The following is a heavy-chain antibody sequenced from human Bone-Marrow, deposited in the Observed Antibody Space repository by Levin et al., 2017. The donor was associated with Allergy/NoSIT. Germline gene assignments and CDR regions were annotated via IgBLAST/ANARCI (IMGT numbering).Heavy chain of an antibody. Sequence: ASVKVSCKASGYTFTSYGISWVRQAPGQGLEWMGWISAYNGNTNYAQKLQGRVTMTTDTSTSTAYMELRSLRSDDTAVYYCARIPYDSSGYYREYYFDYWGQGTLVTVSS. CDR2: ISAYNGNT. CDR1: GYTFTSYG. V-gene: IGHV1-18*01. D-gene: IGHD3-22*01. J-gene: IGHJ4*02. CDR3: ARIPYDSSGYYREYYFDY.